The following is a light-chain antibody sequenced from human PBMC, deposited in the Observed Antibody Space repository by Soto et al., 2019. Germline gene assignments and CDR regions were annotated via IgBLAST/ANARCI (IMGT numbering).Light chain of an antibody. Sequence: EIVLTQSPGTLYLSPGERATLSCRASQSVSSSYLAWYQQKPGQAPRLLIYGASSRATGIPDRFSGSGSGTDFTLTISRLEPEDFAVYYWQQYGSSPPQLTFGGGTKVEIK. CDR2: GAS. CDR1: QSVSSSY. J-gene: IGKJ4*01. CDR3: QQYGSSPPQLT. V-gene: IGKV3-20*01.